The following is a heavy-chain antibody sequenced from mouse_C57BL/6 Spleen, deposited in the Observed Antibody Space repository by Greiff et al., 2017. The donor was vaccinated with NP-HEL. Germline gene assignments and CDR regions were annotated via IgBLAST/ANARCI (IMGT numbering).Heavy chain of an antibody. CDR2: IYPGDGDT. V-gene: IGHV1-82*01. J-gene: IGHJ2*01. D-gene: IGHD2-4*01. Sequence: VQLQQSGPELVKPGASVKISCKASGYAFSSSWMNWVQQRPGKGLEWIGRIYPGDGDTNYNGKFKGKATLTADKSSSTAYMQLSSLTSEDSAVYFCARDYDYGFDYWGQGTTLTVSS. CDR3: ARDYDYGFDY. CDR1: GYAFSSSW.